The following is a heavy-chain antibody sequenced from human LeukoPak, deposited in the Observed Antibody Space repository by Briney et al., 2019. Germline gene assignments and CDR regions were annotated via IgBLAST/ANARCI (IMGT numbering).Heavy chain of an antibody. CDR3: ARQWGYYDILTGYYIGYFDY. Sequence: SETLSLTCTVSGGSISSGYYWGWIRQPPGKGLEWIGSIYHSGRTFYNPSLKSRVTISVDTSKNQFSLKLTSVTAADTAVYYCARQWGYYDILTGYYIGYFDYWGQGTLVTVSS. CDR1: GGSISSGYY. CDR2: IYHSGRT. D-gene: IGHD3-9*01. J-gene: IGHJ4*02. V-gene: IGHV4-38-2*02.